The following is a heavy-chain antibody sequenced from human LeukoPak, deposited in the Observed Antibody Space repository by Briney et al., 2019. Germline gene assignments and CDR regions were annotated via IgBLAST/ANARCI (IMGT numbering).Heavy chain of an antibody. CDR1: GGSISSSSYY. Sequence: PSETLSLTCTVSGGSISSSSYYWGWIRQPPGKGLEWIGYIFYSGSTNYNPSLKTRVTMSVDTSKNQFSLRLSSVTAADTAVYYCARTGSSGWEAVDFDYWGQGTLVTVSS. V-gene: IGHV4-61*05. CDR2: IFYSGST. J-gene: IGHJ4*02. CDR3: ARTGSSGWEAVDFDY. D-gene: IGHD6-19*01.